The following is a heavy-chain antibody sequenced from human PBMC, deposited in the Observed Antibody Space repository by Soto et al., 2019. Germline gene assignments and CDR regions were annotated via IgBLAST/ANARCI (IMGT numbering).Heavy chain of an antibody. Sequence: EASVKVSCKASGGTFSSYAISWVRQAPGQGLEWMGGIIPIFGTANYAQKFQGRVTITADESTSTAYMELSSLRSEDTAVYYFARDYYDSSGLLDYWGQGTLVTVSS. CDR3: ARDYYDSSGLLDY. D-gene: IGHD3-22*01. J-gene: IGHJ4*02. CDR2: IIPIFGTA. V-gene: IGHV1-69*13. CDR1: GGTFSSYA.